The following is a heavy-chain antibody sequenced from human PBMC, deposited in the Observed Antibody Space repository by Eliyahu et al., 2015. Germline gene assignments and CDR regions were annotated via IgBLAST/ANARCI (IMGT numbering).Heavy chain of an antibody. CDR3: ARRLHYHDSSGYYEEN. CDR1: GRSVISXGFY. D-gene: IGHD3-22*01. Sequence: QVQLQESGPGQVQPSETLSLTCTVSGRSVISXGFYWDWXRQSPGKGLQWIGYRYFSGSTNYNPSLKGRVTISIDASKNEVSLRLFSVTAADTAVYYCARRLHYHDSSGYYEENWGQGTLVTVSS. J-gene: IGHJ4*02. V-gene: IGHV4-61*08. CDR2: RYFSGST.